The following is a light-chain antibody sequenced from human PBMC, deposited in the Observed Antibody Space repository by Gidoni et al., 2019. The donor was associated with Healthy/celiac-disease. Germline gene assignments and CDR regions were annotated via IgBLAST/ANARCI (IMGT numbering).Light chain of an antibody. CDR2: WAS. V-gene: IGKV4-1*01. CDR1: QSVLYSSNNKNY. Sequence: DIVMTPSPDSLAVSLGERATINCKSRQSVLYSSNNKNYLTWYQQKPGQPPKLLIYWASTRESGVPERFSGSGSGTDFTLTISSLQAEDVAIYYCQQYYSTPLTFGGGTKVEIK. CDR3: QQYYSTPLT. J-gene: IGKJ4*01.